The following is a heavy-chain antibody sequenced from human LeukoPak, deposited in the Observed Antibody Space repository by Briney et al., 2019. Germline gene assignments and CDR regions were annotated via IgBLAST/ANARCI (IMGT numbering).Heavy chain of an antibody. J-gene: IGHJ2*01. Sequence: SETLSLTCTVSGGSFSSSSYYWGWIRQPPGKGLEWIGSMYYSGSTYYNPSLKSRVTISVDTSKNQFSLKLSSVTAADTAVHYCARAVGVGRGTYFDLWGRGTLVTVSS. D-gene: IGHD1-1*01. CDR2: MYYSGST. CDR3: ARAVGVGRGTYFDL. V-gene: IGHV4-39*07. CDR1: GGSFSSSSYY.